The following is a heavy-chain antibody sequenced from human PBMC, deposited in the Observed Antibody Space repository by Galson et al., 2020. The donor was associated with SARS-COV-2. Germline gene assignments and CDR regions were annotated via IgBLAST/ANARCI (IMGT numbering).Heavy chain of an antibody. CDR2: ISSSGDTI. CDR3: ARENLGMIGIYTTNWFDP. Sequence: GGSLRLSCAASGFTFGSYEMNWVRQAPGKGLEWISYISSSGDTIYYTDSVKGRFTISRDNAKNSLYLQMNSLRAEDTAVYYCARENLGMIGIYTTNWFDPWGQGTLVTVSS. V-gene: IGHV3-48*03. CDR1: GFTFGSYE. J-gene: IGHJ5*02. D-gene: IGHD7-27*01.